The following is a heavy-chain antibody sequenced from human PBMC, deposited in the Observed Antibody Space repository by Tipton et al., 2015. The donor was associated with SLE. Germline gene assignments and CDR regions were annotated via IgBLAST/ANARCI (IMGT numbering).Heavy chain of an antibody. CDR1: GGSISSYY. CDR3: ARDTCSGGRCYYDPAFDI. CDR2: IYYSGCT. D-gene: IGHD2-15*01. Sequence: LRLSCTVSGGSISSYYWSWIRQPPGKGLEWIGYIYYSGCTNYNPSLKSRVTISVDTSKNHFSLKLSSVTAADTAVYYCARDTCSGGRCYYDPAFDIWGQGTMVTVSS. J-gene: IGHJ3*02. V-gene: IGHV4-59*01.